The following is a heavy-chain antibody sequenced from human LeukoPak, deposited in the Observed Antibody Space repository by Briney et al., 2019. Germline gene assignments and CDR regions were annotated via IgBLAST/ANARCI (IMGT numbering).Heavy chain of an antibody. D-gene: IGHD1-14*01. Sequence: RAGGSLRLSCAASGFTFDDYGMSWVRQAPGKGLEWVSGINWNGGSTGYADSVKGRFTISRDNAKNSLYLQMNSLRAEDTALYYCARVTGYDPFMDVWGKGTTVTVSS. CDR3: ARVTGYDPFMDV. V-gene: IGHV3-20*04. CDR2: INWNGGST. J-gene: IGHJ6*03. CDR1: GFTFDDYG.